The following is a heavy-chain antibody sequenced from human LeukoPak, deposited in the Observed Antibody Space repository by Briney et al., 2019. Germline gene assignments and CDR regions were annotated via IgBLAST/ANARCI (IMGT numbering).Heavy chain of an antibody. V-gene: IGHV4-61*01. Sequence: KPSETLSLTCTVSGGSVGSGSYYWSWIRQPPGKGLEWIGYIYYSGSTNYNPSLKSRVTISVDTSKNQFSLKLSSVTAADTAVYYSAMAYYYDSRGYYGTDAFDIWGQGTMVTVSS. CDR3: AMAYYYDSRGYYGTDAFDI. J-gene: IGHJ3*02. CDR2: IYYSGST. D-gene: IGHD3-22*01. CDR1: GGSVGSGSYY.